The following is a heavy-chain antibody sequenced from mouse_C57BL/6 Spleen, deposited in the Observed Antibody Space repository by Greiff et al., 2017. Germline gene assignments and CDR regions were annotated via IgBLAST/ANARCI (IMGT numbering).Heavy chain of an antibody. V-gene: IGHV3-6*01. J-gene: IGHJ2*01. D-gene: IGHD1-1*01. CDR1: GYSITSGYY. Sequence: DVKLQESGPGLVKPSQSLSLTCSVTGYSITSGYYWNWIRQFPGNKLEWMGYISYDGSNNYNPSLKNRISFTRDTSKNQFFLKLNSVTTEDTATYYCAGGPTVVADYWGQGTTLTVSS. CDR3: AGGPTVVADY. CDR2: ISYDGSN.